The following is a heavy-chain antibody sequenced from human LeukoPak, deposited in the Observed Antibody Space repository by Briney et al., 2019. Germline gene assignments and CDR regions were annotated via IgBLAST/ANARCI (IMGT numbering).Heavy chain of an antibody. CDR2: ISSSSSYI. J-gene: IGHJ4*02. D-gene: IGHD5-18*01. Sequence: GGSLRLSCAASGFTFSSYAMSWVRQAPGKGLEWVSSISSSSSYIYYADSVKGRFTISRDNAKNSLYLQMNSLRAEDTAVYYCARALRGYSYGYPYWGQGTLVTVSS. CDR3: ARALRGYSYGYPY. CDR1: GFTFSSYA. V-gene: IGHV3-21*01.